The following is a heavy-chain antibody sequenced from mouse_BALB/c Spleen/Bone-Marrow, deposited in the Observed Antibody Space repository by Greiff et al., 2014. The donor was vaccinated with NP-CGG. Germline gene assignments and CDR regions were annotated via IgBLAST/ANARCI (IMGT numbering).Heavy chain of an antibody. D-gene: IGHD2-14*01. Sequence: EVQLQQSGPELVKPGASVKISCKASGYSFTGNFMNWVKQSHGKSLEWIGRINPYNGDTFYNEKFKGKATLTVDKSSSTAHMELLSLASEESAVFYCGARGGNYGMDYWGQGTSVTVSS. CDR3: GARGGNYGMDY. V-gene: IGHV1-20*02. CDR2: INPYNGDT. CDR1: GYSFTGNF. J-gene: IGHJ4*01.